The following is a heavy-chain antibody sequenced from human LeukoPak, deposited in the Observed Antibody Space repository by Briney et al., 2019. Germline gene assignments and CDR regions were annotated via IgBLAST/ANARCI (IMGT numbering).Heavy chain of an antibody. Sequence: PGGSLRLSCAASGFTFSSYWMHWVRQAPGKGLVWVSRINTDGSSTSYADSVKGRFTISRDNAKNTLYLQMNSLRAEDTAVYYCARGGTTVTTFYYYYYYMDVWGKGTTVTVSS. CDR3: ARGGTTVTTFYYYYYYMDV. D-gene: IGHD4-11*01. J-gene: IGHJ6*03. CDR1: GFTFSSYW. CDR2: INTDGSST. V-gene: IGHV3-74*01.